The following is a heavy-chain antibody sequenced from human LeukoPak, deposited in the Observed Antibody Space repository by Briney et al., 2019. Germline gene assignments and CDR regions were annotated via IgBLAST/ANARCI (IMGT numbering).Heavy chain of an antibody. CDR2: ISGSGGA. D-gene: IGHD1-7*01. CDR1: GITSGSYA. V-gene: IGHV3-23*01. J-gene: IGHJ4*02. CDR3: AKDRKSGNYYYFDY. Sequence: QPGGSLRLSCAASGITSGSYAMSWVRQAPGMGLEWVSGISGSGGAYYADSVKGRFTISRDNSMNTLYLQMNSLRAEDTAVYYCAKDRKSGNYYYFDYRGQGTLATVSS.